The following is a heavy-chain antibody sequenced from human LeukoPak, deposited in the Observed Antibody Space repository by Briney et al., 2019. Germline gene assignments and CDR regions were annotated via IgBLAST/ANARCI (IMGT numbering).Heavy chain of an antibody. Sequence: GGSLRLSCAASGFTFSSYSMNWVRQAPGKGLEWVSSISSSSSYIYYADSVKGRFTISRDNAKNSPYLQMNSLRAEDTAVYYCAREHRGWHLHYYYYMDVWGKGTTVTVSS. V-gene: IGHV3-21*01. D-gene: IGHD6-19*01. CDR1: GFTFSSYS. CDR2: ISSSSSYI. J-gene: IGHJ6*03. CDR3: AREHRGWHLHYYYYMDV.